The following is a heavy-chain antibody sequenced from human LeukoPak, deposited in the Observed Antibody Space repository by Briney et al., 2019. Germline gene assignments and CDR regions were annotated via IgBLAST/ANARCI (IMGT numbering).Heavy chain of an antibody. CDR1: GFTFSSEW. Sequence: AGGSLRLSCAASGFTFSSEWMHWVRQAPGKGLMWVSRINRDGSRTDYADSVKGRFTISRDDAKNTLYLQVNSLRAEDTAVYFCARGGSDTAMAHDYWGQGTLVTVSS. D-gene: IGHD5-18*01. CDR3: ARGGSDTAMAHDY. J-gene: IGHJ4*02. V-gene: IGHV3-74*01. CDR2: INRDGSRT.